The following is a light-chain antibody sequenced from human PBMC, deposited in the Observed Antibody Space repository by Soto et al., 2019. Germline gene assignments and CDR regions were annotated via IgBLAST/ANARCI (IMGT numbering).Light chain of an antibody. CDR1: ESVSTN. Sequence: EIEMTQSPATLSLAPGERVTLSCRASESVSTNLAWYQQKAGQAPRLLIYGASTRATGIPARFSGSGSGTDFTLTISSLEPEDFAVYYCQQYGSAPRTFGQGTKVDIK. V-gene: IGKV3-15*01. J-gene: IGKJ1*01. CDR3: QQYGSAPRT. CDR2: GAS.